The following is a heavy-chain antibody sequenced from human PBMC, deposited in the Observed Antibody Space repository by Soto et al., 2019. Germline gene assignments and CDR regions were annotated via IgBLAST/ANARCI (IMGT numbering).Heavy chain of an antibody. Sequence: QVQLVQSGAEVKKPGASVKVSCKASGYTFTSYGISWVRQAPGQGLEWMGWISAYNGNTNYAQKRQGRVTMTTDTSTSTAYMELRSLRSDDTAVYYCASFRYYYDSSGYYPLDYWGQGTLVTVSS. J-gene: IGHJ4*02. D-gene: IGHD3-22*01. CDR1: GYTFTSYG. V-gene: IGHV1-18*04. CDR2: ISAYNGNT. CDR3: ASFRYYYDSSGYYPLDY.